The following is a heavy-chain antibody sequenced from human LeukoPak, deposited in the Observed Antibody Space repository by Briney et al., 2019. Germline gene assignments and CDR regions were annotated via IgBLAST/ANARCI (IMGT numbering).Heavy chain of an antibody. D-gene: IGHD4-23*01. CDR3: TAAVVLKYYFDY. J-gene: IGHJ4*02. V-gene: IGHV3-73*01. Sequence: PGGSLKLSCAASGFTFSGSAMHWVRQASGKGLEWVGRIRSKANSYATAYAASVKGRFTISRDDSKNTAYLQMNSLKTEDTAVYYCTAAVVLKYYFDYWGQGTLVTVSS. CDR2: IRSKANSYAT. CDR1: GFTFSGSA.